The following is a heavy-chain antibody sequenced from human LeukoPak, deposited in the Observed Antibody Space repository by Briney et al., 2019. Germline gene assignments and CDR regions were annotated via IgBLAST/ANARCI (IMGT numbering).Heavy chain of an antibody. J-gene: IGHJ4*02. CDR1: GYTFAGYY. CDR2: INPNSGGT. CDR3: ARDAYTYGYFSESVVVRSVADY. Sequence: ASVKVSCKASGYTFAGYYMHWVRQAPGQGLEWMGRINPNSGGTKYAQKFQGRVTMTRDTSTSTAYMELSRLRSDDTAFYYCARDAYTYGYFSESVVVRSVADYWGQGTLVTVSS. V-gene: IGHV1-2*06. D-gene: IGHD5-18*01.